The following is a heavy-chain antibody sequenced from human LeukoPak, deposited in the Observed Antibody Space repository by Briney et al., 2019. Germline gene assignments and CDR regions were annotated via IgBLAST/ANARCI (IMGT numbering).Heavy chain of an antibody. CDR2: ISYDGSNK. CDR3: AESRGADSGYDFLFDY. J-gene: IGHJ4*02. Sequence: GGSLRLSCATSGFTFSSYGMHWVRQAPGKGLEWVAVISYDGSNKYYADSVKGRFTISRDNSKNTLYLQMNSLRAEDTAVYYCAESRGADSGYDFLFDYWGQGTLVTVSS. V-gene: IGHV3-30*18. D-gene: IGHD5-12*01. CDR1: GFTFSSYG.